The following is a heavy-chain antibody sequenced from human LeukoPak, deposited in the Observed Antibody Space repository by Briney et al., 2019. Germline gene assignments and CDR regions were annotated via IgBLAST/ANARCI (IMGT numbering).Heavy chain of an antibody. J-gene: IGHJ3*02. Sequence: ASVKVSCKASGYTFTSYYMHWVRQAPGQGREWMGMINPSGGSTSYAQKFQGRVTMTRDTSTSTVYMELSSLRSEDTAVYYCAREPYYYDSSGTLAFVIWGQGTMVTVSS. CDR3: AREPYYYDSSGTLAFVI. CDR1: GYTFTSYY. CDR2: INPSGGST. V-gene: IGHV1-46*03. D-gene: IGHD3-22*01.